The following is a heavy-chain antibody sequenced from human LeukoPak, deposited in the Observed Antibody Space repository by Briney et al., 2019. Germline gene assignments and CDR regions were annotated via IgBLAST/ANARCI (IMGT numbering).Heavy chain of an antibody. D-gene: IGHD6-19*01. CDR3: ARELRIAVAGTGY. J-gene: IGHJ4*02. Sequence: ASVKVSCKASGYTFTSYDINWVRQATGQGLEWMGWINPNSGGTNYAQKFQGRVTMTRDTSISTAYMELSRLRSDDTAVYYCARELRIAVAGTGYWGQGTLVTVSS. CDR2: INPNSGGT. V-gene: IGHV1-2*02. CDR1: GYTFTSYD.